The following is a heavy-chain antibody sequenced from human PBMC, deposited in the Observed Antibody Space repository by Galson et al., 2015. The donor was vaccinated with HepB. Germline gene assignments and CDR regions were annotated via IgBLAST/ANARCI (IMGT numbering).Heavy chain of an antibody. CDR2: ISYDGSNK. CDR1: GFTFSSYA. CDR3: ARVPAAAGRYYYYGMDV. V-gene: IGHV3-30*04. J-gene: IGHJ6*02. D-gene: IGHD6-13*01. Sequence: SLRLSCAASGFTFSSYAMHWVRQAPGKGLEWVAVISYDGSNKYYADSVKGRFTISRDNSKNTLYLQMNSLRAEDTAVYYCARVPAAAGRYYYYGMDVWGQGTTVTVSS.